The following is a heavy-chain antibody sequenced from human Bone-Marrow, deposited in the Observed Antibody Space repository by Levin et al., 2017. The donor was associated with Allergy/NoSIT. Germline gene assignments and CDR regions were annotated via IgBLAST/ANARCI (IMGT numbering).Heavy chain of an antibody. CDR2: IVTNTGRP. CDR3: ARDDADSSGYYLGNS. Sequence: GESLKISCKASGYTFTSYTINWVRQAPGQGLEWMGWIVTNTGRPTYAQGFTGRFTFSLDTSVSTAYLQISTLKAEDTAVYYCARDDADSSGYYLGNSWGQGTLVTVSS. V-gene: IGHV7-4-1*02. CDR1: GYTFTSYT. J-gene: IGHJ4*02. D-gene: IGHD3-22*01.